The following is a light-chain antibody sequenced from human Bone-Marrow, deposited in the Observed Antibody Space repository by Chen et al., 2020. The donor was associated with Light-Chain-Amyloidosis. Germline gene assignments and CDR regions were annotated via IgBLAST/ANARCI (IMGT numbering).Light chain of an antibody. J-gene: IGLJ2*01. Sequence: SYELTQPPSVSASPGHTARITCPGDELPTEFAYCSQQKPRPAPVLVIHRDTERPSGISERFSGSSSGTTATLTSSGVQAEDEADYHCQSADSSGTYEVIFGGGTKLTVL. CDR2: RDT. V-gene: IGLV3-25*03. CDR3: QSADSSGTYEVI. CDR1: ELPTEF.